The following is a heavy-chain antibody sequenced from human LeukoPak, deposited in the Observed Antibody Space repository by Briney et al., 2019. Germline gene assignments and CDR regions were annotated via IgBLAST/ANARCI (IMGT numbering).Heavy chain of an antibody. CDR2: FDPEDGET. CDR3: ATAGGENFGMDV. Sequence: AASVKVSCKVSGYTLTELSMHWVRQAPGKGLEWMGGFDPEDGETIYAQKFQGRVTMTEDTSTDTAYMELSSLRSGDTAVYYCATAGGENFGMDVWGQGTTVTVSS. D-gene: IGHD3-10*01. V-gene: IGHV1-24*01. J-gene: IGHJ6*02. CDR1: GYTLTELS.